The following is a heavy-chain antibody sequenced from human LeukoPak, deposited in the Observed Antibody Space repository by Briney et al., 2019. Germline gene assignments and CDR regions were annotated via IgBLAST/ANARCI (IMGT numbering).Heavy chain of an antibody. CDR1: GFTFSAYA. Sequence: GGSLRLSCSASGFTFSAYAMTWVRQAPGKGLEWVSGISGSGDSTYYADSVKGRFTISRDNAKNSLYLQVNSLRAEDTAVYYCARGSRFGVVGRDAFDIWGQGTVVTVSS. CDR3: ARGSRFGVVGRDAFDI. CDR2: ISGSGDST. V-gene: IGHV3-23*01. J-gene: IGHJ3*02. D-gene: IGHD3-3*01.